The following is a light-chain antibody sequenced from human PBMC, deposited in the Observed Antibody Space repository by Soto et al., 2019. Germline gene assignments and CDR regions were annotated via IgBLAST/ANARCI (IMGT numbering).Light chain of an antibody. CDR2: EVS. CDR1: SSDVGGYNY. J-gene: IGLJ2*01. Sequence: QSALTQPASVSGSPGQSITISCTGTSSDVGGYNYVSWYQQHPGKAPKLMIYEVSNRPSGVSNRFSGSKSGNTASLTISGLQAEDEADYSCSSYTSSGTLLFGGGTKLTVL. CDR3: SSYTSSGTLL. V-gene: IGLV2-14*01.